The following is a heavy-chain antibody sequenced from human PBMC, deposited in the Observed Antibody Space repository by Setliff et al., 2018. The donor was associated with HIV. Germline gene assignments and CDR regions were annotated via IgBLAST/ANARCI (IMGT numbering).Heavy chain of an antibody. V-gene: IGHV3-48*04. D-gene: IGHD4-17*01. CDR3: ASPLIMTTVTKDS. CDR1: GFTFSTYP. J-gene: IGHJ4*02. Sequence: GSLRLSCAASGFTFSTYPMNWVRQAPGKGLEWVSYITGSSDIIHYADSVKGRFTVSRDNAKNSLYLQMNNLRAEDTAMYYCASPLIMTTVTKDSWGQGTLVTVSS. CDR2: ITGSSDII.